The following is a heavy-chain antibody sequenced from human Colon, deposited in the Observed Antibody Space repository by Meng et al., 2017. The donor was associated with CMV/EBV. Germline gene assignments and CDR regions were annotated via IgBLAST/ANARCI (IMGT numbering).Heavy chain of an antibody. CDR2: IIGSGFYT. J-gene: IGHJ4*01. V-gene: IGHV3-23*01. CDR1: GFIFGDYA. D-gene: IGHD3-3*01. Sequence: GESLKISCAASGFIFGDYAMTWVRQAPGKGLEWVASIIGSGFYTYYADSVKGRFTISRDSSRNMIDLQMNNLTAEDTALYYCARGTQYSDFWSGFPFWGHGTLVTVSS. CDR3: ARGTQYSDFWSGFPF.